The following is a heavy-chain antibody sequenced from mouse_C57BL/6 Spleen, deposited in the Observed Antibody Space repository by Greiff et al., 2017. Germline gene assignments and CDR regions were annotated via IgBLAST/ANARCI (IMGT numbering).Heavy chain of an antibody. CDR3: TRDTGAY. CDR1: GYTFTDYE. Sequence: QVQLKQSGAELVRPGASVTLSCKASGYTFTDYEMHWVKQTPVHGLEWIGAIDPETGGTAYNQKFKGKAILTADKSSSTAYMELRSLTSEDSAVYYCTRDTGAYWGQGTLVTVSA. V-gene: IGHV1-15*01. CDR2: IDPETGGT. J-gene: IGHJ3*01.